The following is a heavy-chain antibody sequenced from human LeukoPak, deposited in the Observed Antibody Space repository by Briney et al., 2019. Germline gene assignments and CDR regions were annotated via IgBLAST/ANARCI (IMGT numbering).Heavy chain of an antibody. D-gene: IGHD1-26*01. CDR1: GDSISSTGYY. J-gene: IGHJ3*01. CDR2: IYYSGST. Sequence: SETLSLTCSVSGDSISSTGYYWGWIRQPPGKGLEWIGSIYYSGSTAYTPSLKSRVTISADTSKNQFSLELSSVTAADTAVYYCARSLSDLLAIDFWGQGTMVTVSS. V-gene: IGHV4-39*01. CDR3: ARSLSDLLAIDF.